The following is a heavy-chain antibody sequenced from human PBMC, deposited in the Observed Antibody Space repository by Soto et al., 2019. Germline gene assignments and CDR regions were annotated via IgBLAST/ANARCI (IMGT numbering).Heavy chain of an antibody. CDR1: GFTFSSYA. D-gene: IGHD4-17*01. J-gene: IGHJ4*02. V-gene: IGHV3-30-3*01. CDR3: ARDRDYGDYQGGFDY. CDR2: ISNDGSNK. Sequence: GGSLRLSCAASGFTFSSYAMHWVRQAPGKGLEWVAVISNDGSNKYYADSVKGRFTISRDNSKNTLYLQMNSLRAEDTAVYYCARDRDYGDYQGGFDYWGQGTLVTVSS.